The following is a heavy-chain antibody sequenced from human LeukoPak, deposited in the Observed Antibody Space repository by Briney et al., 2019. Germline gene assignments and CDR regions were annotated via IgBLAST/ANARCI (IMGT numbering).Heavy chain of an antibody. CDR1: GFTFDDYS. V-gene: IGHV3-21*01. CDR2: ISSSARHI. CDR3: ARGRGNWDLYYFVY. J-gene: IGHJ4*02. Sequence: GGSLRLSRAASGFTFDDYSMNWVRQAPGKGLEWVSSISSSARHIYYADSVKGRFTISRDNARSSLSLQMDSLRPEDTAVIYCARGRGNWDLYYFVYWGQGTLVTVSS. D-gene: IGHD7-27*01.